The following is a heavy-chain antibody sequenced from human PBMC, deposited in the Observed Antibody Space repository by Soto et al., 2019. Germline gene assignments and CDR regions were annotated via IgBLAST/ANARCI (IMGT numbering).Heavy chain of an antibody. V-gene: IGHV3-21*01. CDR1: GFTFSSYS. CDR2: ISSSSSYI. CDR3: ARAPAAGNPGNYYYYGMDV. Sequence: EVQLVESGGGLVKPGGSLRLSCAASGFTFSSYSMNWVRQAPGKGLEWVSSISSSSSYIYYADSVKGRFTISRDNAKNSLYLQMNSLRAEDTAVYYCARAPAAGNPGNYYYYGMDVWGQGTTVTVSS. J-gene: IGHJ6*02. D-gene: IGHD6-13*01.